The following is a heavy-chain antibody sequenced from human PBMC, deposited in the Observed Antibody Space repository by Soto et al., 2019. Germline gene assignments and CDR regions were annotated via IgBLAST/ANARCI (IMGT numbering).Heavy chain of an antibody. J-gene: IGHJ3*02. D-gene: IGHD2-15*01. V-gene: IGHV3-9*01. CDR1: GFTFDDYA. CDR2: ISWNSGSI. Sequence: PGGSLRLSCAASGFTFDDYAMHWVRQAPGKGLEWVSGISWNSGSIGYADSVKGRFTISRDNAKNSLYLQMNSLRAEDTALYYCAKDKGVVVAATLPAFDIWGQGTMVTVSS. CDR3: AKDKGVVVAATLPAFDI.